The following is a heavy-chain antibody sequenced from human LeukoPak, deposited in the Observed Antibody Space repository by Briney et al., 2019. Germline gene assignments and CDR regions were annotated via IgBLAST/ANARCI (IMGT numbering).Heavy chain of an antibody. CDR2: INTDGSST. J-gene: IGHJ6*03. Sequence: GGSLRLSCAASGFTFSSYWMHWVRQAPGKGLVWVSRINTDGSSTSYADSVKGRFTISRDNAKNTLYLQMNSLRAEDTAVYYCARESYPSYYYYVDVWGKGTTVTVSS. CDR1: GFTFSSYW. V-gene: IGHV3-74*01. CDR3: ARESYPSYYYYVDV. D-gene: IGHD5-18*01.